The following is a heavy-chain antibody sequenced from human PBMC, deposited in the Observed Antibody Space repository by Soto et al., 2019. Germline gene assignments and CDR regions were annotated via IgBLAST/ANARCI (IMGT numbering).Heavy chain of an antibody. J-gene: IGHJ4*02. Sequence: DVQLVESGGGLVKPGGSLTLSCAASGFTFSSYSLSWVRQAPGKGLEWVSSISSGHEDIYYADSVKGRFIGSRDNAKNLLFLQMNNLRVEDTAVYYCALLTSGWYGDFDFWGQGTLVTVSS. CDR1: GFTFSSYS. D-gene: IGHD6-19*01. V-gene: IGHV3-21*01. CDR2: ISSGHEDI. CDR3: ALLTSGWYGDFDF.